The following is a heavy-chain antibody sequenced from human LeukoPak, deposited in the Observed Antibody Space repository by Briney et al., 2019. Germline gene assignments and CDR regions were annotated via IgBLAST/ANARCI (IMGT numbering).Heavy chain of an antibody. J-gene: IGHJ3*02. Sequence: QPGRSLRLSCSASGFTFSSYAMHWVRQAPGKGLEWVAVISYNGRNQNYADSVQGRFTISRDNSKNTLYLQMNSLRAEDTAVYYCARDPTSSWETAFDIWGQGTMVTVSS. CDR3: ARDPTSSWETAFDI. CDR2: ISYNGRNQ. D-gene: IGHD1-26*01. V-gene: IGHV3-30*04. CDR1: GFTFSSYA.